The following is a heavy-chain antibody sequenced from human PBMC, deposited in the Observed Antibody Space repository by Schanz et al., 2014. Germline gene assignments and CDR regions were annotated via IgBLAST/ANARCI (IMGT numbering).Heavy chain of an antibody. CDR2: MSGSGSTA. D-gene: IGHD3-16*01. CDR3: AKDLYNYGIFDS. CDR1: GFTFISYD. Sequence: VQLLESGGGVVQPGRSLRLSCVASGFTFISYDIHWVRQAPGKGLEWVSGMSGSGSTADYADSVKGRFTISRDNSRKTLYLQMNSLRADDTAVYYCAKDLYNYGIFDSWGQGTLVTVSS. V-gene: IGHV3-23*01. J-gene: IGHJ5*01.